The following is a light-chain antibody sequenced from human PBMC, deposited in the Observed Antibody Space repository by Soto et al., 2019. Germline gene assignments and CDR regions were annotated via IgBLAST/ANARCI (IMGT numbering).Light chain of an antibody. CDR1: QSASNNY. CDR2: GTS. Sequence: EIALTQSPGTLSLSPGERATLSCRASQSASNNYLPWYHQKHGQAPKLLISGTSNRATGIPDRFSGSASGTYFTLTSSRLEPEDFAVYNCQQYGSSGTVGQGTKVDIK. V-gene: IGKV3-20*01. J-gene: IGKJ1*01. CDR3: QQYGSSGT.